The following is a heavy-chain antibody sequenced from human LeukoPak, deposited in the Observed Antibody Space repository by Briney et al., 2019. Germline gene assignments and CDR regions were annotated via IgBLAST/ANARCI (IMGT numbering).Heavy chain of an antibody. J-gene: IGHJ4*02. CDR1: GGSFSGYY. V-gene: IGHV4-34*01. CDR2: INHSGST. Sequence: SETLSLTCAAYGGSFSGYYWSWIRQPPGKGLEWIGEINHSGSTNYNPSLKSRVTISVDTSKNQFSLKLSSVTAADTAVYYCARGKPRPARYSSSSFDYWGQGTLVTVSS. CDR3: ARGKPRPARYSSSSFDY. D-gene: IGHD6-13*01.